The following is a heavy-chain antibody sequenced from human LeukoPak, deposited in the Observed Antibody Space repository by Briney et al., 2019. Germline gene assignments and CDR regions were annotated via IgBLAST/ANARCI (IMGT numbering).Heavy chain of an antibody. J-gene: IGHJ5*02. V-gene: IGHV4-39*01. CDR1: AGSISSSSYY. Sequence: SETLSLTCTVSAGSISSSSYYWGWIRQPPGKGLEWIGSIYYSGSTYYNPSLKSRVTISVDTSKNQFSLKLSSVTAADTAVYYCARHRWHNWFDPWGQGTLVTVSS. CDR3: ARHRWHNWFDP. D-gene: IGHD2-15*01. CDR2: IYYSGST.